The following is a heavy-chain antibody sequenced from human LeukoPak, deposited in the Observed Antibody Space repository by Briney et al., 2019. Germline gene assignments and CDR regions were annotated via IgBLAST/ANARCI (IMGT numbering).Heavy chain of an antibody. CDR3: ARVVAKTMVSH. CDR1: GFTFSSYE. Sequence: GGSLRLSCAASGFTFSSYEMNWVRQAPGKGLVWVSRINSDGSSTSYADSVKGRFTISRDNAKNTLYLQMNSLRAEDTAVYYCARVVAKTMVSHWGQGTLVTVSS. D-gene: IGHD3-10*01. CDR2: INSDGSST. V-gene: IGHV3-74*01. J-gene: IGHJ4*02.